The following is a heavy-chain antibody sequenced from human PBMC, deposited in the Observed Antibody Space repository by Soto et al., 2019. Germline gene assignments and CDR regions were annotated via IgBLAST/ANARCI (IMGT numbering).Heavy chain of an antibody. CDR2: IYYSGST. Sequence: SETLSLTCTVSCGSISSYYWSWIRQPPGKGLEWIGYIYYSGSTNYNPSLKSRVTISVDTSKNQFSLKLSSVTAADTAVYYCARDAYYYDSSGYFWFDPWGQGTLVTVSS. D-gene: IGHD3-22*01. V-gene: IGHV4-59*01. CDR3: ARDAYYYDSSGYFWFDP. J-gene: IGHJ5*02. CDR1: CGSISSYY.